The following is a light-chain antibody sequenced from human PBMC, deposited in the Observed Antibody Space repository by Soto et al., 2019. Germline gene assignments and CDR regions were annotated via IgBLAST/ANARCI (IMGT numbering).Light chain of an antibody. CDR3: QHYQSGHPIT. CDR2: GAS. CDR1: QSVSSSY. V-gene: IGKV3-20*01. J-gene: IGKJ5*01. Sequence: ETVMTQSPATLSLSPGERATLSCRASQSVSSSYLAWYQQKPGQAPRLLISGASSRATGISDRFTGSGSETSFTLTISRLEPEDFALYYCQHYQSGHPITFGQGTRLEIK.